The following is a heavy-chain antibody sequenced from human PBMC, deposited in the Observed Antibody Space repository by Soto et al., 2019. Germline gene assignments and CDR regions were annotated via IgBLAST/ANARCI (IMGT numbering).Heavy chain of an antibody. D-gene: IGHD3-22*01. CDR2: IDPSDSYT. V-gene: IGHV5-10-1*01. CDR3: ARLYYYDSSGYVGAFDI. CDR1: GDRFTSYW. J-gene: IGHJ3*02. Sequence: XDSLKVSCKCSGDRFTSYWISWVLQMPGKGLEWMGRIDPSDSYTNYSPSFQGHVTISADKSISTAYLQWSSLKASDTAMYYCARLYYYDSSGYVGAFDIWGQGTMVTVS.